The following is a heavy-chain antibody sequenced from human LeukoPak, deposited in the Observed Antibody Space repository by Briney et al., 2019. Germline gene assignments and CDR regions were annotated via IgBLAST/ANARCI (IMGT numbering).Heavy chain of an antibody. D-gene: IGHD1-1*01. CDR1: GFSFISYW. CDR3: AGCAGNSCYSDY. J-gene: IGHJ4*02. Sequence: GGSLRLSCAASGFSFISYWMSWVRQAPGKGLEWVANIEQDGSAKNYVDSVKGRFTISRDNAKNSLYLQLNSLRAEDTAVYYCAGCAGNSCYSDYWGQGTLVIVSS. CDR2: IEQDGSAK. V-gene: IGHV3-7*01.